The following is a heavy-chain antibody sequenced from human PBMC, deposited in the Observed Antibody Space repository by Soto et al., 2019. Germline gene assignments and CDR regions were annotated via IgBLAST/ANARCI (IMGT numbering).Heavy chain of an antibody. D-gene: IGHD6-19*01. CDR2: IRSKANSYAT. V-gene: IGHV3-73*01. J-gene: IGHJ5*02. CDR1: GFTFSGSA. CDR3: TRSSPTRAVAGISSRFDP. Sequence: GGSLRLSCAASGFTFSGSAMHWVRQASGKGLEWVGRIRSKANSYATAYAASVKGRFTISRDDSKNTAYLQMNSLKTEDTAVYYCTRSSPTRAVAGISSRFDPWGQGTLVTVSS.